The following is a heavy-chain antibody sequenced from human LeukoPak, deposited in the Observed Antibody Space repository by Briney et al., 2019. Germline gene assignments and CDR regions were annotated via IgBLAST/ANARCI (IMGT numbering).Heavy chain of an antibody. Sequence: GGSLRLSCAASGFAFSGDNMNWVRQAPGKGLEWVSFIGTSGSYIKYADSVKGRFTISRDNAKISLYLQLNSLRAEDTAMYFCARDRAIDIRAYDIWGQGTMVTVSS. D-gene: IGHD5-12*01. CDR2: IGTSGSYI. CDR3: ARDRAIDIRAYDI. CDR1: GFAFSGDN. V-gene: IGHV3-21*01. J-gene: IGHJ3*02.